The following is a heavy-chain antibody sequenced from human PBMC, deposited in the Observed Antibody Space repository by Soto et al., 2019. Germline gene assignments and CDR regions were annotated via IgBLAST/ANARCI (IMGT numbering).Heavy chain of an antibody. Sequence: GGSLRLSCAASGFTFSSYSMNWVRQAPGKGLEWVSSISSSSSYIYYADSVKGRFTISRDNAKNSLYLQMNSLRAEDTAVYYCARGPPYNWNPPLRYYYYYGMDVWGQGTTVTVSS. CDR3: ARGPPYNWNPPLRYYYYYGMDV. J-gene: IGHJ6*02. V-gene: IGHV3-21*01. D-gene: IGHD1-20*01. CDR1: GFTFSSYS. CDR2: ISSSSSYI.